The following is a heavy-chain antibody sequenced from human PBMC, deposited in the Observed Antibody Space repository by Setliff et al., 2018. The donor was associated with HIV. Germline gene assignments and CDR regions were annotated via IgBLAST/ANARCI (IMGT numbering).Heavy chain of an antibody. D-gene: IGHD3-3*01. CDR2: IYSAGST. V-gene: IGHV3-66*02. CDR1: GFTVSNTY. CDR3: ARAPSSYDFWSGYYYYYMDV. Sequence: GSLRLSCAASGFTVSNTYMSWVRQAPGEGLEWVSIIYSAGSTYYAGSVEGRFTVSRDNSNNTLYLQMNSLRPEDTAVYYCARAPSSYDFWSGYYYYYMDVWGKGTTVTVSS. J-gene: IGHJ6*03.